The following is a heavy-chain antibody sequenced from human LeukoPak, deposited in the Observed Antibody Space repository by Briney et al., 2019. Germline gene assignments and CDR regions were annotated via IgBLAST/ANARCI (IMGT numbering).Heavy chain of an antibody. CDR1: GFTFSSYA. Sequence: PGGSLRLSCAASGFTFSSYAMSWVRQAPGRGREWVSAINGSGGSTYYADSVKGRFTIYRDNSKNTLYLQMNRLRAEDTAVYYCAKSSGGSSGWLLDYWGQGTLVTVSS. CDR2: INGSGGST. CDR3: AKSSGGSSGWLLDY. V-gene: IGHV3-23*01. D-gene: IGHD6-19*01. J-gene: IGHJ4*02.